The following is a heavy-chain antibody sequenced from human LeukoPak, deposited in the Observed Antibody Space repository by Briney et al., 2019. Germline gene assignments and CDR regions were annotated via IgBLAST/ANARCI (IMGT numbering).Heavy chain of an antibody. CDR3: AKGGSYRSQPYFDY. J-gene: IGHJ4*02. CDR2: ISGSGGST. Sequence: GGSLRLSCAASGFTFSSYAISWVRQAPGKGLEWVSAISGSGGSTYYADSVKGRFTISRDNSKNTLYLQMNSLRAEDTAVYYCAKGGSYRSQPYFDYWGQGTPVTVSS. V-gene: IGHV3-23*01. CDR1: GFTFSSYA. D-gene: IGHD3-16*02.